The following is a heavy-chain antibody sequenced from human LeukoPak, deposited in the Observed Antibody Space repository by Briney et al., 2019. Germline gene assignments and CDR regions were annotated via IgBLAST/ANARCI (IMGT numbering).Heavy chain of an antibody. Sequence: SETLSLTCTVSGGSISSYYWSWIRQPPEKGLEWIGYIYYSGSTNYNPSLKSRVTISVDTSKNQFSLKLSSVTAADTAVYYCARRARSGYSWFDPWGQGTLVTVSS. CDR3: ARRARSGYSWFDP. CDR1: GGSISSYY. D-gene: IGHD3-3*01. V-gene: IGHV4-59*08. CDR2: IYYSGST. J-gene: IGHJ5*02.